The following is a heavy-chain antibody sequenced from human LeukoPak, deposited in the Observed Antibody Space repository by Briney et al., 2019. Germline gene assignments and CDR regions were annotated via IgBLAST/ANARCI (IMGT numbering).Heavy chain of an antibody. Sequence: ASVKVSCKASGYTFTGYYMHWVRQAPGQGLEWMGWINPNSGGTNYAQKFQGRVTMTRDTSISTAYMELSRLRSDDTAVYYCARDPTGYCGSGSYGYWGQGTLVTASS. J-gene: IGHJ4*02. CDR2: INPNSGGT. D-gene: IGHD3-10*01. CDR3: ARDPTGYCGSGSYGY. CDR1: GYTFTGYY. V-gene: IGHV1-2*02.